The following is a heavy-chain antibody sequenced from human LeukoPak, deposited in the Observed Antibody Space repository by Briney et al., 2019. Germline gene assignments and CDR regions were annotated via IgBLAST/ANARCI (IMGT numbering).Heavy chain of an antibody. D-gene: IGHD3-10*01. J-gene: IGHJ4*02. V-gene: IGHV3-64*01. CDR1: GFTFSSYA. Sequence: GGSLRLSCAASGFTFSSYAMHWVRQAPGKGLEYVSAISSNGGSTYYANSVKGRFTISRDNSKNTLYLQMGSLRAEDMAVYYCAGSYYGSGSQEFDYWGQGTLVTVSS. CDR2: ISSNGGST. CDR3: AGSYYGSGSQEFDY.